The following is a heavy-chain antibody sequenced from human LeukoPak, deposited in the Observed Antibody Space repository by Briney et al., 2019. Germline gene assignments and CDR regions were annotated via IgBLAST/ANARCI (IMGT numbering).Heavy chain of an antibody. CDR3: AGIAAANRYWYFDL. D-gene: IGHD6-13*01. Sequence: SETLSLTCTVSGGSISSSSYYWGWIRQPPGKGLEWIGSICYSGSTYYNPSLKSRVTISVDTSKNQFSLKLSSVTAADTAVYYCAGIAAANRYWYFDLWGRGTLVTVSS. CDR2: ICYSGST. J-gene: IGHJ2*01. CDR1: GGSISSSSYY. V-gene: IGHV4-39*01.